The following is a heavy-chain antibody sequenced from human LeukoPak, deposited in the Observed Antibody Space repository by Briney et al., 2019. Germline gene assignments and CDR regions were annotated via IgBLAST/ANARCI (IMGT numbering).Heavy chain of an antibody. CDR2: IIPILGIA. CDR3: AREEVGSSWYNYYYGMDV. D-gene: IGHD6-13*01. V-gene: IGHV1-69*04. J-gene: IGHJ6*02. CDR1: GGTFSSYA. Sequence: SVKVSCKASGGTFSSYAISWVRQAPGQGLEWMGGIIPILGIANYAQKFQGRVTITADKSTSTAYMELSSLRSEDTAVYYCAREEVGSSWYNYYYGMDVWGQGTTVTVSS.